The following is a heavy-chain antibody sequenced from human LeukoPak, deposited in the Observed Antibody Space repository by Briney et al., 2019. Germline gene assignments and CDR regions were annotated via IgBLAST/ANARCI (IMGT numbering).Heavy chain of an antibody. CDR2: ISASGGGT. J-gene: IGHJ4*02. V-gene: IGHV3-23*01. CDR1: GFTFSNYA. Sequence: PGGSLRLSCAASGFTFSNYAMNWVRQAPGKGLEWVSAISASGGGTYYADSVKGRFTISRDNSKNTLYLQMNSLRAEDTAVYYCARNVDTAMGDYFDYWGQGTLVTVSS. D-gene: IGHD5-18*01. CDR3: ARNVDTAMGDYFDY.